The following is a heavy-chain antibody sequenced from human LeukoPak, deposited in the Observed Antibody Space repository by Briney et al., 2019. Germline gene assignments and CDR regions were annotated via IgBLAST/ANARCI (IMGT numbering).Heavy chain of an antibody. V-gene: IGHV4-34*01. D-gene: IGHD4-23*01. CDR3: ARREPHGDYGGKIRYYYYMDV. CDR2: INHSGNT. J-gene: IGHJ6*03. CDR1: GGSFSGYY. Sequence: SETLSLTCAVYGGSFSGYYWSWVRQPPGKGLEWIGEINHSGNTNSNPSLKSRVTMSVDTSKNQFSLKLSSLTAADTAMYYCARREPHGDYGGKIRYYYYMDVWGKGTTITISS.